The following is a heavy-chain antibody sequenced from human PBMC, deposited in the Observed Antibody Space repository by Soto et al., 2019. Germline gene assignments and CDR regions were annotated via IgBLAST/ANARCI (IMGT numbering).Heavy chain of an antibody. V-gene: IGHV4-39*01. J-gene: IGHJ1*01. CDR3: SRSEFVAMLLQYSRSIHF. D-gene: IGHD2-2*01. CDR2: VYYSGST. Sequence: SETLSLTCTVSGGSVSSSSYYWCWVRQPPGKGLEWIGSVYYSGSTYYNPSLESRVTISVDKSKNQFSLKLMSLSAADTAVYYCSRSEFVAMLLQYSRSIHFRGPGPMVTRSS. CDR1: GGSVSSSSYY.